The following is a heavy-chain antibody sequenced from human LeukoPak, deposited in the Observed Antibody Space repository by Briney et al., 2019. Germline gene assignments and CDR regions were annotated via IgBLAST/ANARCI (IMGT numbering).Heavy chain of an antibody. D-gene: IGHD3-22*01. CDR3: ATADLSSHYYDSSGYYFGY. V-gene: IGHV1-2*02. CDR1: GYTFTGYY. CDR2: INPKSGGT. Sequence: ASVKVSCKASGYTFTGYYIQWVRQAPGQGLDWVGWINPKSGGTHLVQKFQGRVTMTRDTYTSTAYMELSSLRSEDTAVYYCATADLSSHYYDSSGYYFGYWGQGTLVTVSS. J-gene: IGHJ4*02.